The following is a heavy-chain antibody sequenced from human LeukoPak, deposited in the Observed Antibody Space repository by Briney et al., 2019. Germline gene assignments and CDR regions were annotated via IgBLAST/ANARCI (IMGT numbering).Heavy chain of an antibody. CDR3: TRDQGHHVLMTNETIPGRNWFDP. CDR1: GYTFTGFG. V-gene: IGHV1-18*01. Sequence: GASVKVSCKASGYTFTGFGITWVRQAPGQGLEWLGWISGHNGDTQYAQQLQGRVAMTTDVSTSTAYLEVWSLTSDDTAVYYCTRDQGHHVLMTNETIPGRNWFDPWGQGNLVTVSS. CDR2: ISGHNGDT. J-gene: IGHJ5*02. D-gene: IGHD3-16*01.